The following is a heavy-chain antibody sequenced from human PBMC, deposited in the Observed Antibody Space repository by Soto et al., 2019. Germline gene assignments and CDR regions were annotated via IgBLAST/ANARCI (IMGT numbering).Heavy chain of an antibody. CDR3: ARASYGSGSYYLPDMDV. CDR2: MNPSTGAT. Sequence: VQLVQSGAEVKKPGASVKVSCKVSGYTFTSFDINWVRQATGQGLEWMGWMNPSTGATGYAEKFKGRVTMTRDTSISTVYMELSGLRSEDTAEYFCARASYGSGSYYLPDMDVWGQGTTVTVSS. D-gene: IGHD3-10*01. CDR1: GYTFTSFD. V-gene: IGHV1-8*01. J-gene: IGHJ6*02.